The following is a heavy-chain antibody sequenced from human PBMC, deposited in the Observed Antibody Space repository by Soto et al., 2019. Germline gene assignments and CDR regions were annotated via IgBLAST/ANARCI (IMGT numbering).Heavy chain of an antibody. Sequence: SSVNLYRKASGDSISIYPISRLRLATEQGLEWMGGIIPIFGTANYAQKFQGRVTITADESTSTAYMELSSLRSEDTAVYYCARPLVLRYFDSGMDVWGQGTTVTVSS. J-gene: IGHJ6*02. CDR2: IIPIFGTA. D-gene: IGHD3-9*01. V-gene: IGHV1-69*13. CDR1: GDSISIYP. CDR3: ARPLVLRYFDSGMDV.